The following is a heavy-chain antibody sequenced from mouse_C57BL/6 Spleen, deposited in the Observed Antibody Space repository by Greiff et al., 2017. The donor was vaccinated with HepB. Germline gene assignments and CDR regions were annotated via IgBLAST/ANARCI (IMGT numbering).Heavy chain of an antibody. CDR3: ARRYYAMDY. Sequence: EVQLVESGGGLVQSGRSLRLSCATSGFTFSEFYMEWVRQAPGKGLEWIAASRNKANDYTTEYSASVKGRFIVSRDTSQSILYLQMNALRAEDTAIYYCARRYYAMDYWGQGTSVTVSS. J-gene: IGHJ4*01. V-gene: IGHV7-1*01. CDR2: SRNKANDYTT. CDR1: GFTFSEFY.